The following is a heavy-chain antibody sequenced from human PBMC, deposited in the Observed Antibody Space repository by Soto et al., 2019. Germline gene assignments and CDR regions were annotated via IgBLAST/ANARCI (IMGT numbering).Heavy chain of an antibody. CDR3: GRVNGYYYYGMDV. CDR2: ISSSGSII. V-gene: IGHV3-11*01. CDR1: GFTFSDYY. D-gene: IGHD2-8*01. J-gene: IGHJ6*02. Sequence: PGGSLRLSCAASGFTFSDYYMSWIRQAPGKGLEWVSDISSSGSIIYYADSVKGRFTISRDNAKNSLYLQMNSLRAEDTAVYYCGRVNGYYYYGMDVWGQGTTVTVSS.